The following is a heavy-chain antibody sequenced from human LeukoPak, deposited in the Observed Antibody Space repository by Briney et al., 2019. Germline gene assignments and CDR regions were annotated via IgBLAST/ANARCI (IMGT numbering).Heavy chain of an antibody. CDR3: ARVVGGAYYYYYYMDV. V-gene: IGHV1-18*01. CDR2: ISAYNGNT. J-gene: IGHJ6*03. CDR1: GYTFTSYG. Sequence: GASVKVSCKASGYTFTSYGISWVRQAPGQGLEWMGWISAYNGNTNYAQKLQGRVTMTTDTSTSTAYMGLRSLRSDDTAVYYCARVVGGAYYYYYYMDVWGKGTTVTVSS. D-gene: IGHD3-16*01.